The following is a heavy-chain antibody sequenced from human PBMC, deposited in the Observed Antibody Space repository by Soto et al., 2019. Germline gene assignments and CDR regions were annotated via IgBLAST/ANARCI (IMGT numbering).Heavy chain of an antibody. D-gene: IGHD1-26*01. J-gene: IGHJ3*01. Sequence: QVQLVQSGAEVKKPGASVRVSCKTSGYTFINYGITWVRQAPGQGLEWMGWPSAYNGDTSSSEKLQGRFTMTTDTSTNTVYMDLRSLTSDDTAGYYCARWSAIVGGAEALYVWGQGTMVIVSS. V-gene: IGHV1-18*01. CDR2: PSAYNGDT. CDR3: ARWSAIVGGAEALYV. CDR1: GYTFINYG.